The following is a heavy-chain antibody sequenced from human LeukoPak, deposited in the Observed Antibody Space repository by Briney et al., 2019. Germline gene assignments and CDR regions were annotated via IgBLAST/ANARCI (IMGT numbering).Heavy chain of an antibody. J-gene: IGHJ5*02. Sequence: ASVKVSCKASGYTFTSYDINWVRQATGQGLEWMGWMNPNSGNTGYAQKFQGRVTMTRNTSISTAYMELSSLRSEDTAVYYCARQGRRQRLRWRTNWFDPWGQGTLVTVSS. CDR3: ARQGRRQRLRWRTNWFDP. D-gene: IGHD4-23*01. CDR2: MNPNSGNT. V-gene: IGHV1-8*01. CDR1: GYTFTSYD.